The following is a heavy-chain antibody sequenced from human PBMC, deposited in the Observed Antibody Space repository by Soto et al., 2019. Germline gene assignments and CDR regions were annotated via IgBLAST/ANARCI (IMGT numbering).Heavy chain of an antibody. D-gene: IGHD3-10*01. CDR1: GGSISSSSYY. V-gene: IGHV4-39*01. J-gene: IGHJ3*02. CDR2: IYYSGST. CDR3: ARQKLYGSGRKAFDI. Sequence: SETLSLTCTVSGGSISSSSYYWGWIRQPPGKGLEWIGSIYYSGSTYYNPSLKSRVTISVDTSKNQFSLKLSSVTAADTAVYYCARQKLYGSGRKAFDIWGQGTMVTVSS.